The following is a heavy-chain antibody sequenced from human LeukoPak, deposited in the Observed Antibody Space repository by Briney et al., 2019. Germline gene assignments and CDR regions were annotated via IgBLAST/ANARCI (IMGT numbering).Heavy chain of an antibody. CDR1: GFTFSSYS. CDR3: VTDTSMGGLFDY. CDR2: ISSSSNTI. D-gene: IGHD5-18*01. J-gene: IGHJ4*02. V-gene: IGHV3-48*02. Sequence: WGSLRLSCAASGFTFSSYSMNWVRQAPGKGLEWVSYISSSSNTIYYADSVKGRFTISRDNAKNSLYLQMNSLRDEDTALYYCVTDTSMGGLFDYWGQGTLVTVSS.